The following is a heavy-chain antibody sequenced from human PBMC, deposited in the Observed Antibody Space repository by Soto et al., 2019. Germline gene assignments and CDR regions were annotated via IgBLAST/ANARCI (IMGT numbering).Heavy chain of an antibody. CDR3: AIVETSLGDCYGMDV. J-gene: IGHJ6*02. CDR1: GYSFTSYW. V-gene: IGHV5-51*01. CDR2: IYPGDSDT. D-gene: IGHD1-26*01. Sequence: GESLKISCKGSGYSFTSYWIGWVRQMPGKGLEWMGIIYPGDSDTRYSPSFQGQVTISADKSISTAYLQWGSLKASDTAMYYCAIVETSLGDCYGMDVWGPGTTDTVSS.